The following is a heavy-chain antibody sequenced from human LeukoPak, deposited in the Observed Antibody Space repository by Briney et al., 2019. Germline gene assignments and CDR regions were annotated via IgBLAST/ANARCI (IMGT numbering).Heavy chain of an antibody. J-gene: IGHJ4*02. CDR2: IYYSGST. CDR1: GGSISSYY. V-gene: IGHV4-59*08. D-gene: IGHD3-10*01. CDR3: ARHYYSSGSFEY. Sequence: SETLSLTCTVSGGSISSYYWSWIRQPPGKGLEWIGYIYYSGSTNYNPSLKSRVTISVDTSKNQFSLKLSSVTAANTAVYYCARHYYSSGSFEYWGQGTLVTVSS.